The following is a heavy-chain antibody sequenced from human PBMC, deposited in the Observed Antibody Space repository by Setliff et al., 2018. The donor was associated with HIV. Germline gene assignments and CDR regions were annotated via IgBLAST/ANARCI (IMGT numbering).Heavy chain of an antibody. Sequence: PSETLSLTCTVSGGSISRGSYSWGWIRQPPGKGLEWIGSISYTGITNYNPSLKSRVTISVDTSQNQFSLKLTSLTAADTAVYYCARLRQWLAFFDSWGRGTRVTVSS. V-gene: IGHV4-39*01. D-gene: IGHD6-19*01. CDR3: ARLRQWLAFFDS. J-gene: IGHJ4*02. CDR1: GGSISRGSYS. CDR2: ISYTGIT.